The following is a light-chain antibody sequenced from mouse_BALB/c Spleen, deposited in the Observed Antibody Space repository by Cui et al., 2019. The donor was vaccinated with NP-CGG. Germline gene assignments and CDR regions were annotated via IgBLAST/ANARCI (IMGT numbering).Light chain of an antibody. CDR2: GTN. Sequence: QAVVTQESAPTTSPDETVTLTCRSSIGAVTTSNYANWVQEKPDHLFTGLIGGTNNRAPGVPARFSGSLIGDKAALTITGAQTEDEAIYFCALWYSNHWVFGGGTKLTVL. CDR3: ALWYSNHWV. J-gene: IGLJ1*01. V-gene: IGLV1*01. CDR1: IGAVTTSNY.